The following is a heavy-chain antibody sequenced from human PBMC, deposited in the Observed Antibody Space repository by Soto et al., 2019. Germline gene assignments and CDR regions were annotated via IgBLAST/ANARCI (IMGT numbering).Heavy chain of an antibody. J-gene: IGHJ4*02. Sequence: NPSETLSLTCAVYGGSFSGYYWSWIRQPPGKGLEWIGEINHSGSTSYNPSLKSRVTISVDTSKNQFSLKLSSVTAADTAVYYCARYVDTAMVLDYWGQGTLVTVSS. V-gene: IGHV4-34*01. CDR1: GGSFSGYY. CDR3: ARYVDTAMVLDY. D-gene: IGHD5-18*01. CDR2: INHSGST.